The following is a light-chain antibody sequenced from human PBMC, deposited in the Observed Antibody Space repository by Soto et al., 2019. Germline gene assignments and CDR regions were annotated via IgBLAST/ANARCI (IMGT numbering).Light chain of an antibody. J-gene: IGLJ1*01. CDR3: AAWDDSLNGSV. Sequence: QSVLTQPPSASATPGQTVTISCSGSSSNIGRNTVNWYQQLPGAAPKLLIYTNNQRPSGVPDRFSGSKSGTSASLAISGLQSEDEADYYCAAWDDSLNGSVFGTWTKLTVL. V-gene: IGLV1-44*01. CDR2: TNN. CDR1: SSNIGRNT.